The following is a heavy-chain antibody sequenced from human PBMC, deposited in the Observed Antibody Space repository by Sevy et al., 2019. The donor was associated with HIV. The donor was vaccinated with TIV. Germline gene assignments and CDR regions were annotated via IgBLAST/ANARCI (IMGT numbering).Heavy chain of an antibody. CDR3: ARGGSSWPYFDY. CDR2: ISGLSNYI. Sequence: GGSLRLSCAASAFTFSSYPMNWVRQAPGKGLEWVLYISGLSNYIYYADSVKGRFTISRDNAKNSLYLQMNSLRVEDTAVYYCARGGSSWPYFDYWGQGTLVTVSS. CDR1: AFTFSSYP. V-gene: IGHV3-21*01. D-gene: IGHD6-13*01. J-gene: IGHJ4*02.